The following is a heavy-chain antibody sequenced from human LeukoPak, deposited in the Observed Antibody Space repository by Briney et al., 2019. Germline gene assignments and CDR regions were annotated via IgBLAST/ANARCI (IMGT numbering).Heavy chain of an antibody. Sequence: GGSLRLSCAASGFSLDDYGMSLVRQAPGKGLEWVSGINWNGGSTGYADSVKGRFTISRDNAKNSLYLQMNSLRAEDTALYYCARGQYYYDSSGYYTLGYWGQGTLVTVSS. CDR2: INWNGGST. CDR3: ARGQYYYDSSGYYTLGY. J-gene: IGHJ4*02. CDR1: GFSLDDYG. V-gene: IGHV3-20*04. D-gene: IGHD3-22*01.